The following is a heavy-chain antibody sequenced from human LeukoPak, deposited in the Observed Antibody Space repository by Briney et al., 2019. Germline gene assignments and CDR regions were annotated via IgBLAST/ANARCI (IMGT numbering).Heavy chain of an antibody. CDR3: AKGGPSSSGWFDYYYMDV. CDR1: GFTFSSYA. J-gene: IGHJ6*03. CDR2: ISGSGGST. V-gene: IGHV3-23*01. D-gene: IGHD6-19*01. Sequence: GGSLRLSCAASGFTFSSYAMSWVRQAPGKGLEWVSAISGSGGSTYYADSVKGRFTISRDNSKNTLYLQMNSLRAEDTAVYYCAKGGPSSSGWFDYYYMDVWGKGTTVTVSS.